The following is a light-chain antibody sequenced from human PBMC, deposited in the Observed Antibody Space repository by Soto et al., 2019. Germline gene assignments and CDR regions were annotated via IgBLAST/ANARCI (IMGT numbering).Light chain of an antibody. CDR3: SSYTSSSTLVV. V-gene: IGLV2-14*01. J-gene: IGLJ2*01. CDR1: SSDVGDYNY. Sequence: QSVLTQPASVSGSPGQSITISCTGTSSDVGDYNYVSWYQQHPGKAPKLMISDVSNRPSGVSYRFSGSKSGNTASLTISGLQAEDEDDYYCSSYTSSSTLVVFGGGTNLTVL. CDR2: DVS.